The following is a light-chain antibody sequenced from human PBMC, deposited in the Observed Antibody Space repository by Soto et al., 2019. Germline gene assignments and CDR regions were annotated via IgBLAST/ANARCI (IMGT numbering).Light chain of an antibody. Sequence: QSVLTQPPSASGTPGQRVTISCSGSSSNIGSNYVYWYQQLPGTAPKLLIYSNNQRPSGVPDRFSGSKSGTSACLAISGLRSEDEADYYCAAWDDSLSGWVFGGGTKLTVL. J-gene: IGLJ3*02. CDR1: SSNIGSNY. CDR3: AAWDDSLSGWV. V-gene: IGLV1-47*02. CDR2: SNN.